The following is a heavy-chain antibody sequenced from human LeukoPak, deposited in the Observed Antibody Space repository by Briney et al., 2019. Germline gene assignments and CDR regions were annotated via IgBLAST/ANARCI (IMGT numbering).Heavy chain of an antibody. CDR3: ARSVEGYCSGGSCYSYYYYMDV. CDR1: GGSISSSSYY. CDR2: IYYSGST. J-gene: IGHJ6*03. D-gene: IGHD2-15*01. V-gene: IGHV4-61*01. Sequence: SETLSLTCTVSGGSISSSSYYWSWIRPPPGKGLEWIGYIYYSGSTNYNPSLKSRVTISVDTAKNQFSLKLSSVTAADTAVYYCARSVEGYCSGGSCYSYYYYMDVWGKGTTVTVSS.